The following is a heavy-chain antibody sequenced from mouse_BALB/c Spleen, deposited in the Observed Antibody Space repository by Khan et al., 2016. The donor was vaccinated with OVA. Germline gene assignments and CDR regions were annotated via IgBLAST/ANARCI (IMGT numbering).Heavy chain of an antibody. CDR2: IWSDGST. J-gene: IGHJ4*01. Sequence: VQLKESGPGLVAPSQSLSITCTISGFSLTDYGVHWVRQPPGKGLEWLVVIWSDGSTTYNSATKSSLSIIKENSKSQSFLKMNSIQTDDTAMYYCARQPYYHYYIMDYWGQGTSVTVSS. CDR1: GFSLTDYG. D-gene: IGHD2-10*01. V-gene: IGHV2-6-1*01. CDR3: ARQPYYHYYIMDY.